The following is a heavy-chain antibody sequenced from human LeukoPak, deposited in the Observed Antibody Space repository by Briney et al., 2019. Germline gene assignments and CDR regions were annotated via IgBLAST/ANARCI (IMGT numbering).Heavy chain of an antibody. J-gene: IGHJ5*02. CDR1: GGSISSGGYY. V-gene: IGHV4-31*03. CDR3: ARDRDYGDPGWFDP. D-gene: IGHD4-17*01. CDR2: IYYSGST. Sequence: SETLSLTCTVSGGSISSGGYYWSWIRQHPGTGLEWIGYIYYSGSTYYNPSLKSRVTISVDTSKNQFSLKLSSVTAADTAVYYCARDRDYGDPGWFDPWGQGTLVTVSS.